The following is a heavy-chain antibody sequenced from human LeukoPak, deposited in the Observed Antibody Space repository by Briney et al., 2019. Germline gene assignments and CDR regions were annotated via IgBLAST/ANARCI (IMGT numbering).Heavy chain of an antibody. CDR3: ARGGAGSIGMLFQR. J-gene: IGHJ1*01. Sequence: ASVKVSCKASGYTVASYDINWVRQATGQGLEWMGWMNPNSGDTGYAQKFQGRVTMTTDTSTSTAYMELSSLISEDTAVYYCARGGAGSIGMLFQRWGQGTLVTVSS. CDR2: MNPNSGDT. V-gene: IGHV1-8*01. CDR1: GYTVASYD. D-gene: IGHD1-26*01.